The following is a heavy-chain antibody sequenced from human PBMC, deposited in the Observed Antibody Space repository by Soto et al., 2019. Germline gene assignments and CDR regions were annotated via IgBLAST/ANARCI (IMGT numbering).Heavy chain of an antibody. CDR2: ISYSGST. D-gene: IGHD2-21*02. Sequence: PSETLSLTCNVSVGSITSGGYYWSWIRQHPGKGLEWIGYISYSGSTYYNPSVKSRITISLDTSNNRLSLKLSSVTAADTAVYYCARQRTSVVTQAYFDVWGPGSLVTVSS. CDR3: ARQRTSVVTQAYFDV. V-gene: IGHV4-31*03. CDR1: VGSITSGGYY. J-gene: IGHJ4*02.